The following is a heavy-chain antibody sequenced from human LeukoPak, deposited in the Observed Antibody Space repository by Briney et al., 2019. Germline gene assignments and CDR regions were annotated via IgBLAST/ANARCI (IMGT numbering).Heavy chain of an antibody. V-gene: IGHV3-33*01. J-gene: IGHJ4*02. Sequence: GGSLRLSCAASGFTFSSYGMHWVRQAPGKGLEWVAVIWYDGSNKYYADSVKGRFTISRDNSKNTLFLQMNSLRAEDTAVFYCAIHDCGGYFDSWGQGTLVTVSS. D-gene: IGHD4-23*01. CDR3: AIHDCGGYFDS. CDR1: GFTFSSYG. CDR2: IWYDGSNK.